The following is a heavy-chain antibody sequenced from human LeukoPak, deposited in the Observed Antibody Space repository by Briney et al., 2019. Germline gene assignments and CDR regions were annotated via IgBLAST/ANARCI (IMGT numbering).Heavy chain of an antibody. D-gene: IGHD2-15*01. CDR2: MNPNSGNT. CDR1: GYTFTSYD. Sequence: ASVKVSCKASGYTFTSYDINWVRQATGQGLEWMGWMNPNSGNTGYAQKFQGRVTITRNTSISTAYMELSSLRPEDTAVYYCAREFVVVVAATIYWGQGTLATVSS. V-gene: IGHV1-8*03. J-gene: IGHJ4*02. CDR3: AREFVVVVAATIY.